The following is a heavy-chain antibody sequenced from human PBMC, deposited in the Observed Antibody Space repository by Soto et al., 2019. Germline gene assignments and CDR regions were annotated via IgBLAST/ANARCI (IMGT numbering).Heavy chain of an antibody. D-gene: IGHD2-21*01. CDR1: GFTFSNSA. Sequence: PGGSLSLACAASGFTFSNSAMTWVRQAPAKGLEWVSTIRDSDSGGSTFYADSVKGRFTISRDDSKNTLYLQMSSLRAKDTAMYYCAKVRVGIDVDFDYWGQGALVTVSS. CDR2: IRDSDSGGST. J-gene: IGHJ4*02. CDR3: AKVRVGIDVDFDY. V-gene: IGHV3-23*01.